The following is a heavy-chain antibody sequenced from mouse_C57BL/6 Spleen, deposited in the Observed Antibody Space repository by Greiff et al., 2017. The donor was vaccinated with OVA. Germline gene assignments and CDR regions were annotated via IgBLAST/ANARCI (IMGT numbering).Heavy chain of an antibody. D-gene: IGHD3-1*01. J-gene: IGHJ4*01. V-gene: IGHV1-80*01. CDR1: GYAFSSYW. CDR3: ARSVYGEGATSMDY. Sequence: VQLQESGAELVKPGASVKISCKASGYAFSSYWMNWVKQRPGKGLEWIGQIYPGDGDTNYNGKFKGKATLTADKSSSTAYMQLSSLTSEDSAVSFGARSVYGEGATSMDYWGQGTSVTVSS. CDR2: IYPGDGDT.